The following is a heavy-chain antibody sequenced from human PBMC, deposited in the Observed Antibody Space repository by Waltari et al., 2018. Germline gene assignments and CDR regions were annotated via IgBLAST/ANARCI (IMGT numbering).Heavy chain of an antibody. D-gene: IGHD6-25*01. CDR2: ISYDGRNK. CDR3: ARTTRSSGGAFDI. J-gene: IGHJ3*02. Sequence: QVQLVESGGGVVQPGRSLRLSCAASGFTFSSYAMHWVRQAPGKGLEWVAVISYDGRNKYYADSVKDRFTISRDNSKNTRYLQMNSLRAEDTAVYYCARTTRSSGGAFDIWGQGTMVTVSS. CDR1: GFTFSSYA. V-gene: IGHV3-30*04.